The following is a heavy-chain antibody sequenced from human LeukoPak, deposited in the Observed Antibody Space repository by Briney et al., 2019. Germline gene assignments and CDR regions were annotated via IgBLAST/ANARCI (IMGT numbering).Heavy chain of an antibody. CDR1: GFTFSSYN. Sequence: PGGSLRLSCAASGFTFSSYNMSWVRQAPGMGLEWVSGISASGGSTYYADSVKGRFTISRDNSKSTLYLQMNTLRAEDTAVYYCAKRIAAVGPYFDYWGQGTLVTVSS. CDR3: AKRIAAVGPYFDY. V-gene: IGHV3-23*01. D-gene: IGHD6-13*01. CDR2: ISASGGST. J-gene: IGHJ4*02.